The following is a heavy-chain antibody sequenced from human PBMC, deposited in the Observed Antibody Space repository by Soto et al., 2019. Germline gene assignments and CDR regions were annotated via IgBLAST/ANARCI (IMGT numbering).Heavy chain of an antibody. V-gene: IGHV1-3*01. Sequence: ASVKVSCKASGYTFTRYFIHWVRQAPGQRLEWMGWINAGNGNTKYSQKFQGRVTITSATSASTAYMELSSLRSEDTAVYYCARDGEVTMARGYFDYWGRGALVTVSS. J-gene: IGHJ4*02. D-gene: IGHD3-10*01. CDR1: GYTFTRYF. CDR3: ARDGEVTMARGYFDY. CDR2: INAGNGNT.